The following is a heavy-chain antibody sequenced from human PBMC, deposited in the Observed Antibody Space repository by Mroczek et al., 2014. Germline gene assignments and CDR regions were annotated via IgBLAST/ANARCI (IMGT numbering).Heavy chain of an antibody. CDR1: GYTFTSYD. V-gene: IGHV1-8*01. CDR2: MNPNSGNT. J-gene: IGHJ6*02. Sequence: QVQLQQSGAEVKKPGASVKVSCKASGYTFTSYDINWVRQATGQGLEWMGWMNPNSGNTGYAQKFQGRVTMTRNTSISTAYMELSSLRSEDTAVYYCAGGPIFGVAYPYGMDVWGQGTTVTVSS. CDR3: AGGPIFGVAYPYGMDV. D-gene: IGHD3-3*01.